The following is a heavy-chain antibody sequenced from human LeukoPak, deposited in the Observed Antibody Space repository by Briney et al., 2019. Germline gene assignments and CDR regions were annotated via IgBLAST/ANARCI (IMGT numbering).Heavy chain of an antibody. CDR1: GFTFSSYA. Sequence: PGRSLRLSCAASGFTFSSYAMHWVRQAPGKGLEWVAVISYDGSNKYYADSVKGRFTISRDNSKNTLYLQMNSLRAEDTAVYYCARVGSSWYDWGQGTLVTVSS. V-gene: IGHV3-30-3*01. CDR3: ARVGSSWYD. CDR2: ISYDGSNK. J-gene: IGHJ4*02. D-gene: IGHD6-13*01.